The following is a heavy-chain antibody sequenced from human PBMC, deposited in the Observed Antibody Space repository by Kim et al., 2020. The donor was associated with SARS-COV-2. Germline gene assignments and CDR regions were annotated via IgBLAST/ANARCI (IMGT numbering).Heavy chain of an antibody. Sequence: QGRVTITRDTSAGTAYMELSSLRSEDTAVYYCARGGGMLWFGELLFGFDYWGQGTLVTVSS. V-gene: IGHV1-3*01. D-gene: IGHD3-10*01. J-gene: IGHJ4*02. CDR3: ARGGGMLWFGELLFGFDY.